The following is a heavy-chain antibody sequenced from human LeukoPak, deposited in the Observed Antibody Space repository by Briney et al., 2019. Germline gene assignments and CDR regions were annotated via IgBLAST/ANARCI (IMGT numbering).Heavy chain of an antibody. J-gene: IGHJ3*02. D-gene: IGHD5-18*01. CDR2: INTNSGDP. CDR3: ARFRPHGYYDTFDI. Sequence: ASVKVSCKASGYNFSGYYIHWVRRAPGQGLEWMGWINTNSGDPTYAQGFTGRFVFSLDTSVSTAYLQISSLRAEDTAVYYCARFRPHGYYDTFDIWGQGTMVTVS. V-gene: IGHV7-4-1*02. CDR1: GYNFSGYY.